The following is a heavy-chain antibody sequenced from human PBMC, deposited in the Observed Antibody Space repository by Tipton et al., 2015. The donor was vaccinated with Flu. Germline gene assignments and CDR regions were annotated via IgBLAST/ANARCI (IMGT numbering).Heavy chain of an antibody. D-gene: IGHD3-22*01. CDR2: ISGSGEST. V-gene: IGHV3-23*01. Sequence: SLRLSCAASGFTFSSYAMSWVRQAPGKGLEWVSGISGSGESTFYADSVKGRFPISRDNSKNTLYLQMHSLRAEATAVYYCAQPPHDSPGYSLGFWGQGPLGPVSP. J-gene: IGHJ4*02. CDR3: AQPPHDSPGYSLGF. CDR1: GFTFSSYA.